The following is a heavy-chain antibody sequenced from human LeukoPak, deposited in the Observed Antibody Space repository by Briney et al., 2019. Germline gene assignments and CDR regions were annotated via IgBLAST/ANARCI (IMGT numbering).Heavy chain of an antibody. V-gene: IGHV3-30*18. D-gene: IGHD3-10*01. CDR3: AKDEALQYYYGSETSGIDY. Sequence: GGSLRLSCAASGFTFSSYAMSWVRQAPGKGLEWVTVISYDGSNKYYADSVKGRFTISRDNSKNTLYLQTNSLRPEDTAVYYCAKDEALQYYYGSETSGIDYWGQGTLVTVSS. CDR1: GFTFSSYA. CDR2: ISYDGSNK. J-gene: IGHJ4*02.